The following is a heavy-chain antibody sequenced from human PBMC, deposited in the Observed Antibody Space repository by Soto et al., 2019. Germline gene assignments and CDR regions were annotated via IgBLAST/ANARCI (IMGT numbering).Heavy chain of an antibody. CDR3: ARYAGSSWFDN. V-gene: IGHV4-59*01. CDR2: IYYSGGT. Sequence: QVQLQESGPGLVKPSETLSLTCTVSSGFNSPYYWSWIRQPPGKGLEWIGYIYYSGGTNYNPSLRSRVTISLDTSRNQFSLKLSSVTAADTAVYYCARYAGSSWFDNWGQGTLVTVSS. D-gene: IGHD6-13*01. CDR1: SGFNSPYY. J-gene: IGHJ4*02.